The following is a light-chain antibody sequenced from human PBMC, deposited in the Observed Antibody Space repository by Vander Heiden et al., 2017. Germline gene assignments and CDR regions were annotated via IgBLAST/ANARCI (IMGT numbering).Light chain of an antibody. CDR2: EVD. Sequence: QSALTQPRSLSVSPGQSVSISCTGTSSDVGNYKYVSWYHVHPAKAPKLIIYEVDKRPSGVPHRFPGSKSGNTASLTISGLQAEDEADYFCCSYAGDHILYVFGSGTTVTVL. J-gene: IGLJ1*01. CDR1: SSDVGNYKY. V-gene: IGLV2-11*01. CDR3: CSYAGDHILYV.